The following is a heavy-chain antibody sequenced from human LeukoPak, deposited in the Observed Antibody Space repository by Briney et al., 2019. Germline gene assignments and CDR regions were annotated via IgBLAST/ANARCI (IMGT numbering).Heavy chain of an antibody. CDR1: GYTFTSYG. Sequence: ASVKVSCKASGYTFTSYGISWVRQAPGQGLEWMGWINPNSGGTNYAQKFQGRVTTTRDTSISTAYMELSRLRSDDTAVYYCASYGYSDAFDIWGQGTMVTVSS. D-gene: IGHD5-18*01. CDR3: ASYGYSDAFDI. V-gene: IGHV1-2*02. J-gene: IGHJ3*02. CDR2: INPNSGGT.